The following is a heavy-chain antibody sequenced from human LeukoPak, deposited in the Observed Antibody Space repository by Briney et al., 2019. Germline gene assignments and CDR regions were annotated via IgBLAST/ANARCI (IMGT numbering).Heavy chain of an antibody. V-gene: IGHV4-39*01. CDR3: ARGVTMIVVVIHDWYFDL. Sequence: SETLSLTCTVSGGPISSSSYYWGWIRQPPGKGLEWIGNIYYSGRTYYNPSLKSRVTISVDTPKNQFSLKLSSVTAADTAVYYCARGVTMIVVVIHDWYFDLWGRGTLVTVSS. J-gene: IGHJ2*01. CDR2: IYYSGRT. CDR1: GGPISSSSYY. D-gene: IGHD3-22*01.